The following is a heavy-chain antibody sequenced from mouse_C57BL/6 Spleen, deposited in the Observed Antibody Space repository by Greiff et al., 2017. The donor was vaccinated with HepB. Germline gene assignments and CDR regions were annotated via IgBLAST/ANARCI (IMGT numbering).Heavy chain of an antibody. Sequence: DVKLVESGGGLVQPKGSLKLSCAASGFSFNTYAMNWVRQAPGKGLEWVARIRSKSNNYATYYADSVKDRFTISRDDLESMLYLQMNNLKTEDTAMYYCVRQGDYYGSSYAMDYWGQGTSVTVSS. V-gene: IGHV10-1*01. CDR3: VRQGDYYGSSYAMDY. J-gene: IGHJ4*01. CDR1: GFSFNTYA. D-gene: IGHD1-1*01. CDR2: IRSKSNNYAT.